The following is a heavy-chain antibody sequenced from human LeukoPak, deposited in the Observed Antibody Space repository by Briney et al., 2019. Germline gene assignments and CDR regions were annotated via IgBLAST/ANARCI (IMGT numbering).Heavy chain of an antibody. V-gene: IGHV3-21*01. D-gene: IGHD4-23*01. CDR2: ISSSSSYI. CDR1: GFTFSNYA. J-gene: IGHJ4*02. CDR3: ARGYDYGGNSEGSFDY. Sequence: PGGSLRLSCAASGFTFSNYAMRWVRQAPGKGLEWVSSISSSSSYIYYADSVKGRFTISRDNAKNSLYLQMNSLRAEDTAVYYCARGYDYGGNSEGSFDYWGQGTLVTVSS.